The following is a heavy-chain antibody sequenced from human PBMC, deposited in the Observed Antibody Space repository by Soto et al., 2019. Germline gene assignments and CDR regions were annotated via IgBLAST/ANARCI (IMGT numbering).Heavy chain of an antibody. CDR3: VKGYWKGDV. Sequence: EVQLLASGGGLVQPGGSLRLSCAASGFTFSTYARNWVRQAPGNGLEWVSAISGSGGSIHYADSVKGRFTISRDNSKNTLYLQLNSLRDEDTAVYHCVKGYWKGDVWGQATTVTVSS. D-gene: IGHD1-1*01. J-gene: IGHJ6*02. V-gene: IGHV3-23*01. CDR2: ISGSGGSI. CDR1: GFTFSTYA.